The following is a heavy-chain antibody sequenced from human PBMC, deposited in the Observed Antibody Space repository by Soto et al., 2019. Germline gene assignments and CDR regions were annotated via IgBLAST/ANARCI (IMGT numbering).Heavy chain of an antibody. J-gene: IGHJ6*02. D-gene: IGHD3-16*01. V-gene: IGHV3-21*06. CDR2: ISGGGSYI. CDR1: GFTFSDEN. Sequence: GGSLRLSCSASGFTFSDENMSWVRQVPGKGLEWVSGISGGGSYIFYADSVQGRFSISRDNPKNSLFLEMNSLRVEDTAVYYCARDAIGGRYYYYGMDVWGQGTTVTVSS. CDR3: ARDAIGGRYYYYGMDV.